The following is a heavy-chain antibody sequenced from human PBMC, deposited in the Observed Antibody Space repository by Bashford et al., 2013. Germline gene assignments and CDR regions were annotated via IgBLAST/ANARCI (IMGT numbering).Heavy chain of an antibody. Sequence: SETLSLTCAVSGGSISSGSLLLELDPAARRKGLEWIGRIYTSGSTNYNPSLKSRVTMSVDTSKNQFSLRLSSVSAADTAVYYCVRGFAGDWMVLPFDSWGQGTLVTVSS. CDR2: IYTSGST. D-gene: IGHD2-21*01. J-gene: IGHJ4*02. CDR3: VRGFAGDWMVLPFDS. V-gene: IGHV4-61*02. CDR1: GGSISSGSLL.